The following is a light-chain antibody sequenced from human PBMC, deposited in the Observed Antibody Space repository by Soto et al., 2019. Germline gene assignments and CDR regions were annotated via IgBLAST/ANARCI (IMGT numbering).Light chain of an antibody. CDR1: QSISSW. CDR2: DAS. Sequence: DIQMTQSPSTLSSSVGDRVTVSFRDSQSISSWLAWYQQKPGKAPKLLIYDASSLESGVPSRFSGSGSGTDFTLTISSLEPEDFAVYYCHQRTNWPITFGQGTRLEIK. V-gene: IGKV1-5*01. J-gene: IGKJ5*01. CDR3: HQRTNWPIT.